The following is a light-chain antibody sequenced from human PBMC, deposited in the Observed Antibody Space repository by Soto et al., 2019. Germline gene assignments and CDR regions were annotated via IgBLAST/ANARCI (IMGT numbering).Light chain of an antibody. CDR3: QQYDNLPPFT. J-gene: IGKJ3*01. Sequence: DIQMTQSPSSLSASVGDRVTITCQASQDISNYLNWYQQKPGKAPKLLIYDASNLETGVPSRFSGSGFGTDFTLTISSLQHEDIAAYYCQQYDNLPPFTFGPGTKVDIK. V-gene: IGKV1-33*01. CDR2: DAS. CDR1: QDISNY.